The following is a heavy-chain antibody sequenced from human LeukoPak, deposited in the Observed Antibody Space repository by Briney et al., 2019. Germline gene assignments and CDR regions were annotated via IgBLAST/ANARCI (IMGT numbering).Heavy chain of an antibody. Sequence: GGSLRLSCEASRFSFSAYPMGWVRRAPGEGLEWVSGISASGDVTFHADPVKGRFTISRDNSKNTLYLQMNSLRAEDTAVYYCAKYMTYYYYGMDVWGQGTTVTVSS. V-gene: IGHV3-23*01. CDR3: AKYMTYYYYGMDV. J-gene: IGHJ6*02. CDR2: ISASGDVT. CDR1: RFSFSAYP.